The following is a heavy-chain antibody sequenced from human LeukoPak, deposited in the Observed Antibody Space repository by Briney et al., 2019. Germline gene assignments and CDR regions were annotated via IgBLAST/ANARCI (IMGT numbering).Heavy chain of an antibody. D-gene: IGHD3-22*01. CDR1: GYTFTSYG. Sequence: ASVKVSCKASGYTFTSYGISWVRQAPGQGLEWMGWISAYNGNTNYAQKLQGRVTMTTDTSTSTAYMELRSLRSDDTAVYYCARDPSAQVVILNWFDPWGQGTLVTVSS. J-gene: IGHJ5*02. CDR3: ARDPSAQVVILNWFDP. CDR2: ISAYNGNT. V-gene: IGHV1-18*01.